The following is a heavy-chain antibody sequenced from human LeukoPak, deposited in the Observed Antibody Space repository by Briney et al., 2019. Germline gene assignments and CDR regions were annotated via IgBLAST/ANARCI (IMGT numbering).Heavy chain of an antibody. CDR2: IKQDGSEK. D-gene: IGHD1-26*01. V-gene: IGHV3-7*01. J-gene: IGHJ5*02. Sequence: SGGSLRLSCAASGFTFSDYYMSWVRQAPGKGLEWVANIKQDGSEKYYVDSVEGRFTISRDNAKNSLYLQMNSLRAEDTAVYYCARDRRYSGSYFWFDPWGQGTLVTVSS. CDR1: GFTFSDYY. CDR3: ARDRRYSGSYFWFDP.